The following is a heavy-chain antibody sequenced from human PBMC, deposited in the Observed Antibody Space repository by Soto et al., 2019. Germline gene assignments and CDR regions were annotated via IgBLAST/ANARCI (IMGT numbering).Heavy chain of an antibody. D-gene: IGHD2-15*01. CDR2: ISYDGRNK. CDR1: GFTFSNFG. V-gene: IGHV3-30*03. CDR3: ARAWGWPPIVIDY. Sequence: QVQLVESGGGVVQPGRSLRLSCAASGFTFSNFGMHWVRQAPGKGLEWVAVISYDGRNKYYADSVKGRFTISRDNSKNTLYLQMNSLRAEDTAVYYCARAWGWPPIVIDYWGQGTLVTVSS. J-gene: IGHJ4*02.